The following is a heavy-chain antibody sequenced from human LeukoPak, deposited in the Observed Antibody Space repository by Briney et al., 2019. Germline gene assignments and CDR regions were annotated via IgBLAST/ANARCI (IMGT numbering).Heavy chain of an antibody. CDR1: GGSFSGYY. V-gene: IGHV4-34*09. D-gene: IGHD3-10*01. Sequence: SETLSLTCAVYGGSFSGYYWSWIRQPPGKGLEWIGEINHSGSTNYNPSLKSRVTISVDTSKNRFSLRLSSVTAADTAVYYCARDSDYYGSGSSGYFDYWGQGTLVTVSS. J-gene: IGHJ4*02. CDR2: INHSGST. CDR3: ARDSDYYGSGSSGYFDY.